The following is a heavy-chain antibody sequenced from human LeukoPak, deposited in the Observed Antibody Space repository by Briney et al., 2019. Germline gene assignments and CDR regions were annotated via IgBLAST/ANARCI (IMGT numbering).Heavy chain of an antibody. V-gene: IGHV3-48*03. CDR1: GFTLSSYE. Sequence: GGSLRLSCAASGFTLSSYEMNWVRQAPGKGLEWVSYISSSGSTIYYADSVKGRFTISRDNAKNSLYLQMNSLRAEDTAVYYCVREYPNWPYAFDIWGQGTMVTVSS. D-gene: IGHD1-1*01. CDR2: ISSSGSTI. J-gene: IGHJ3*02. CDR3: VREYPNWPYAFDI.